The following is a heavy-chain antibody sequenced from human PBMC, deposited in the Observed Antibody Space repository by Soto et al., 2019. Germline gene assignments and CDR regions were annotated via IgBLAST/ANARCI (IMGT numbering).Heavy chain of an antibody. CDR1: GFSLSNARMG. V-gene: IGHV2-26*01. J-gene: IGHJ4*02. CDR3: ARDRPNDYVVPSFGY. CDR2: IFSNDEK. D-gene: IGHD3-16*01. Sequence: QVTLKESGPVLVKPTETLTLTCTVSGFSLSNARMGVSWIRQPPGKALEWLAHIFSNDEKSYSTSLKSRLTISKNTSKSQVVLTMTNMDPVDTATYFCARDRPNDYVVPSFGYWGQGTLVTVSS.